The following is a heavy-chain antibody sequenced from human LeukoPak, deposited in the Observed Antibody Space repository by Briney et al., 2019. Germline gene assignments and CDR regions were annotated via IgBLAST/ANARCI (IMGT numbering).Heavy chain of an antibody. CDR1: GYTFTSYG. J-gene: IGHJ4*02. V-gene: IGHV1-18*01. Sequence: GASVKVSCKASGYTFTSYGISWVRQAPGQGLEWMGWISAYNGNTNYAQKLQGRVNMTTDASTSTAYMELRSLRSDDTAVYYCARDLRSYNWGSAQRFICYWGQGTLVTVSS. D-gene: IGHD7-27*01. CDR3: ARDLRSYNWGSAQRFICY. CDR2: ISAYNGNT.